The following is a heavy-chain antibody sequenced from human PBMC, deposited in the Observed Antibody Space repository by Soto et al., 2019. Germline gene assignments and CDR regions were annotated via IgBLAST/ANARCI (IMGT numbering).Heavy chain of an antibody. Sequence: QVQLVQSGAEVKKPGASVKVSCKASGYTFTSYDINWVRQATGQGLEWMGWMNPNSGNTGYAQKFQGRVTMTRNTARSTAYMELSSLRSEDTAAYYCARETSAAGTGWFDPWGQGTLVTVSS. CDR3: ARETSAAGTGWFDP. CDR2: MNPNSGNT. J-gene: IGHJ5*02. CDR1: GYTFTSYD. D-gene: IGHD6-13*01. V-gene: IGHV1-8*01.